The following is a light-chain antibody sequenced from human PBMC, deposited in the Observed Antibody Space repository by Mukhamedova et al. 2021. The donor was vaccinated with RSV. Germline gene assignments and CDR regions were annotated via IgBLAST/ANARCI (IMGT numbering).Light chain of an antibody. CDR1: SLRSYY. V-gene: IGLV3-19*01. Sequence: TVRITCQGDSLRSYYASWYQQKPGQAPVLVIYGKNNRPSGIPDRFSGSSSGNTASLTITGAQAEDEADDYCNSRDSSGNHLVFGG. CDR3: NSRDSSGNHLV. J-gene: IGLJ2*01. CDR2: GKN.